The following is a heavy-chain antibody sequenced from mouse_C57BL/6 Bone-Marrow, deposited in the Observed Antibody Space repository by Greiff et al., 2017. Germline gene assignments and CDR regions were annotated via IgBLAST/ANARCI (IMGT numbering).Heavy chain of an antibody. D-gene: IGHD1-1*01. CDR3: TTPYYYGSSFPFDY. CDR2: IDPENGDT. V-gene: IGHV14-4*01. CDR1: GFNIKDDY. Sequence: EVQLQQSGAELVRPGASVKLSCTASGFNIKDDYMHWVKQRPEQGLEWIGWIDPENGDTEYASKFQGKATITADPSSNTAYLQLSSLTSEDTAVYYCTTPYYYGSSFPFDYWGQGTTLTVSS. J-gene: IGHJ2*01.